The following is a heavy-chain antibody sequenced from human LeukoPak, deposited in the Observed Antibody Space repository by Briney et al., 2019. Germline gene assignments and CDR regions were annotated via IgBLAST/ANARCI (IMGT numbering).Heavy chain of an antibody. V-gene: IGHV1-69*05. D-gene: IGHD1-14*01. CDR2: IIPIFGTA. CDR1: GGTFSSYA. CDR3: ARQPEPHPSGGLDY. Sequence: ASVKVSCKASGGTFSSYAISWVRQAPGQGLEWMGRIIPIFGTANYAQKFQGRVTITTDESTSTAYMELSSLRSEDTAVYYCARQPEPHPSGGLDYWGQGTLVTVSS. J-gene: IGHJ4*02.